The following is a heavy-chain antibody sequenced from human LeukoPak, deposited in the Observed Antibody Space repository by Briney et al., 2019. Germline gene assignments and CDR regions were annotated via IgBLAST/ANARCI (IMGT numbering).Heavy chain of an antibody. CDR1: GYTFTSYG. D-gene: IGHD3-16*01. V-gene: IGHV1-18*01. CDR3: ARDTHDVWDPPATRPNDY. J-gene: IGHJ4*02. CDR2: ISAYNGNT. Sequence: ASVKVSCKASGYTFTSYGISWVRQAPGQGLEWMGWISAYNGNTNYAQKLQGRVTMTTDTSTSTAYMELRSLRSDDTAVYYCARDTHDVWDPPATRPNDYWGQGTLVTVSS.